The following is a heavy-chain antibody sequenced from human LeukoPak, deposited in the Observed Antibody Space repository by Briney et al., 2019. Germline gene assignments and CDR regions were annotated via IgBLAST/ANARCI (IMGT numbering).Heavy chain of an antibody. CDR3: ARLVTVTTDGMDV. CDR2: IYYSGST. Sequence: SETLSLTCTVSGGSISSYYWSWIRQPPGKGLEWIGYIYYSGSTNYNPSLKSRVTISVDTSKNQFSLKLSSVTAADTAVYYCARLVTVTTDGMDVWGQGTTVTVSS. D-gene: IGHD1-7*01. V-gene: IGHV4-59*08. J-gene: IGHJ6*02. CDR1: GGSISSYY.